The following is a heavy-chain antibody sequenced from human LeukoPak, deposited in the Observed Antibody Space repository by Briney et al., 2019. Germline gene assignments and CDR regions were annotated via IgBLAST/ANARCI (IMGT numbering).Heavy chain of an antibody. CDR3: ATDRNSGKYYDY. J-gene: IGHJ4*02. CDR2: ISSNGATT. V-gene: IGHV3-64*04. D-gene: IGHD1-26*01. Sequence: GGSLRLSCSASGFTFNRFCLHWVRQAPGKGLEFVSHISSNGATTYYADSVKGRFTVSRDNAKNTLYLQMDSLRAEDTAVYYCATDRNSGKYYDYWGQGTLVTVSS. CDR1: GFTFNRFC.